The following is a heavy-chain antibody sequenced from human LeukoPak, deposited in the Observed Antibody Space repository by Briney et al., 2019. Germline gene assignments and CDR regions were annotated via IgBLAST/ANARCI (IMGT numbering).Heavy chain of an antibody. CDR3: ARGRGDGYNPFDY. V-gene: IGHV3-7*01. CDR1: GFTFSSYW. J-gene: IGHJ4*02. Sequence: PGGSLRLSCAASGFTFSSYWMSWVRQAPGKGLEWVANIKQDGSEKYYVDSVKGRFTISRDNAKNSLYLQMNSLRAEDTAVYYCARGRGDGYNPFDYWGQGTLVTVSS. CDR2: IKQDGSEK. D-gene: IGHD5-24*01.